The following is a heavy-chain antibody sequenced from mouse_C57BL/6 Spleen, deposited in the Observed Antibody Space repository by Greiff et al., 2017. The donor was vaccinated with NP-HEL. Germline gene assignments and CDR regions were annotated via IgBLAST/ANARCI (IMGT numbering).Heavy chain of an antibody. CDR1: GYTFTDYE. J-gene: IGHJ4*01. CDR3: TKWLLHYAMDY. CDR2: IDPETGGT. V-gene: IGHV1-15*01. D-gene: IGHD2-3*01. Sequence: VQLQQSGAELVRPGASVTLSCKASGYTFTDYEMHWVKQTPVHGLEWIGAIDPETGGTAYNQKFKGKAILTADKSSSTAYMELRSLTSKDSAVYYCTKWLLHYAMDYWGQGTSVTVSS.